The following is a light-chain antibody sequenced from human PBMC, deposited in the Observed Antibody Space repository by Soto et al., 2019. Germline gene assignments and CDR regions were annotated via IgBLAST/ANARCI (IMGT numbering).Light chain of an antibody. CDR3: LLYFGGYVV. Sequence: QAVVTQEPSLTVSPGGTVTLTCASSTGAVTSGYYPNWVQQKPGQTPRALIYSTDNKHSWTPARFSGSLLGGKAALTLSGAKPGDEAEYYCLLYFGGYVVFGGGTKLTVL. V-gene: IGLV7-43*01. J-gene: IGLJ2*01. CDR1: TGAVTSGYY. CDR2: STD.